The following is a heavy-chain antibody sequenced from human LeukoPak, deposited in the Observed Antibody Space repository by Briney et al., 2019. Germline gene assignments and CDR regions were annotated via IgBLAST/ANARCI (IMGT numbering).Heavy chain of an antibody. CDR2: IYYSGST. CDR1: GGSVSSGSYY. V-gene: IGHV4-39*01. CDR3: ARLPPRVAVAGKVDY. Sequence: PSETLSLTCTVSGGSVSSGSYYWGWIRQPPGKGLEWIGSIYYSGSTYYNPSLKSRVTISVDTSKNQFSLKLSSVTAADTAVYYCARLPPRVAVAGKVDYWGQGTLVTVSS. D-gene: IGHD6-19*01. J-gene: IGHJ4*02.